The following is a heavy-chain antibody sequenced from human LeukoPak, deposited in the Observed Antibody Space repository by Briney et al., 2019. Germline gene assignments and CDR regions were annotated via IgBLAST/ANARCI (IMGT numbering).Heavy chain of an antibody. Sequence: SETLSLTCTVSGGSISSYYWGWIRQPPGKGLEWIGSVYSGGNTYYSPSLKSRVTISMNTSKNQFSLKLSSVTAADTAVYYCARDISSGWLISIDCWGQGTLVTVSS. D-gene: IGHD6-19*01. CDR3: ARDISSGWLISIDC. V-gene: IGHV4-39*07. CDR1: GGSISSYY. CDR2: VYSGGNT. J-gene: IGHJ4*02.